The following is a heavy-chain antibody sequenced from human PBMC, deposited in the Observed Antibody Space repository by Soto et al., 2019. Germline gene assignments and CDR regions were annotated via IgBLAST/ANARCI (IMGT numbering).Heavy chain of an antibody. CDR1: GVTFSSYT. D-gene: IGHD5-12*01. J-gene: IGHJ4*02. CDR2: IIPILGIA. V-gene: IGHV1-69*08. Sequence: QVQLVQSGAEVKKPGSSVKVSCKASGVTFSSYTISWVRQAPGQGLEWMGRIIPILGIANYAQKFQGRVTITADKSTSTAYMELSSLRSEDTAVYYCAIDPSAYDLPAYWGQGTLVTVSS. CDR3: AIDPSAYDLPAY.